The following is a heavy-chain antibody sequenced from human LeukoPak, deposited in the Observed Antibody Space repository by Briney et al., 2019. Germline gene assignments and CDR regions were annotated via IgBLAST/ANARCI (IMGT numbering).Heavy chain of an antibody. Sequence: GASVKVSCKVSGYTFTDYYMHWVQQAPGKGLEWMGLVDPEDGETIYAEKFQGRVTITADTSTDTAYMELSSLRSEDTAVYYCATDRRSIAVVTGGDAFDIWGQGTMVTVSS. CDR3: ATDRRSIAVVTGGDAFDI. V-gene: IGHV1-69-2*01. CDR2: VDPEDGET. CDR1: GYTFTDYY. J-gene: IGHJ3*02. D-gene: IGHD2-21*02.